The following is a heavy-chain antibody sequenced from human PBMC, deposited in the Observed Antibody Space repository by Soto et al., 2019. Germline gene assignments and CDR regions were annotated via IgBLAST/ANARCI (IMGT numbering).Heavy chain of an antibody. CDR2: VSAYNGNT. Sequence: ASVKVSCKASGYTFTSYGISWVLQAPGQGLEWMGWVSAYNGNTNYAQKLQGRVTMTTDTYTSTAYMELRSLRYDDTAVYYCARSGMVRRPSFEPWGKGSMVTVSS. J-gene: IGHJ5*02. D-gene: IGHD3-10*01. CDR3: ARSGMVRRPSFEP. V-gene: IGHV1-18*04. CDR1: GYTFTSYG.